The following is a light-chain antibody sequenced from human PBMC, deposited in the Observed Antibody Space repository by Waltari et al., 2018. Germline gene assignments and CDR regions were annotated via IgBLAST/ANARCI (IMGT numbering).Light chain of an antibody. J-gene: IGKJ1*01. V-gene: IGKV3-20*01. CDR3: QHYVRLPAT. CDR1: QSVSRA. Sequence: EIVLTQSPGTLSLSLGERATLSCRASQSVSRALTWYQQKPGQAPRLLIYGASTRAPGIPDRFSGSGSGTDFSLTISRLEPEDSAVYYCQHYVRLPATFGQGTKVEIK. CDR2: GAS.